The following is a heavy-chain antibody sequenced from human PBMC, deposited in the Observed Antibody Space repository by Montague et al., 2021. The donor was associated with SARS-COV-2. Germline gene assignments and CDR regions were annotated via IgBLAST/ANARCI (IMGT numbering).Heavy chain of an antibody. V-gene: IGHV4-34*01. CDR3: ARFAYRLLCIASYYGMDD. CDR2: ISHSGST. Sequence: SETLSLTCAVYGGSFSGYYWSWIRQPPGKGLELIGEISHSGSTNYNPSLKSRVTISIDTSKNQFSLKLSSVTAADTAVYYFARFAYRLLCIASYYGMDDWGQGTTVTVSS. J-gene: IGHJ6*02. D-gene: IGHD2-2*01. CDR1: GGSFSGYY.